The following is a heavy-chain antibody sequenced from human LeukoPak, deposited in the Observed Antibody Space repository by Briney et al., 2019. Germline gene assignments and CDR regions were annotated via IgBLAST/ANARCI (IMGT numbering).Heavy chain of an antibody. Sequence: GGSLRLSCAASGFTFSNAWMTWVRQAPGKGLEWVGRIKSDTDGGTVDYTAPVKGRFTISRDDSKSTLYLQMSSLKTEDTAVYYCTTAGVADPSQQLVRPQYYWGQGTLVTVSS. CDR2: IKSDTDGGTV. CDR1: GFTFSNAW. J-gene: IGHJ4*02. V-gene: IGHV3-15*01. D-gene: IGHD6-13*01. CDR3: TTAGVADPSQQLVRPQYY.